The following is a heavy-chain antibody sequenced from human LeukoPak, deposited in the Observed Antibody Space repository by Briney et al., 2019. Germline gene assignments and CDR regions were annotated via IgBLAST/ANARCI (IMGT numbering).Heavy chain of an antibody. CDR3: ARSLRGIAAADTDY. Sequence: PGGSLRLSCAASGFTFSSYWMHWVRQAPGKGLVWVSRINSDGTSTSYADSVKGRFTISRDNAKNSLYLQMNSLRAEDTAVYYCARSLRGIAAADTDYWGQGTLVTVSS. J-gene: IGHJ4*02. V-gene: IGHV3-74*01. D-gene: IGHD6-13*01. CDR2: INSDGTST. CDR1: GFTFSSYW.